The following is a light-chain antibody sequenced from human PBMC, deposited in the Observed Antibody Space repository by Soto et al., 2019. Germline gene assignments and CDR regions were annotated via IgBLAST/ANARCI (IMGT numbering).Light chain of an antibody. CDR1: RYDVGGYNY. CDR3: SSYTTGTTLIV. Sequence: QSVLTQPPSVSGSPGQSVTMSCTGTRYDVGGYNYVSWYQQHPGKAPKVIIYEVDKRPSGVSDRFSGSKSGYTASLTISGLQAEDEADYYCSSYTTGTTLIVFGGGTQLTVL. J-gene: IGLJ2*01. CDR2: EVD. V-gene: IGLV2-14*01.